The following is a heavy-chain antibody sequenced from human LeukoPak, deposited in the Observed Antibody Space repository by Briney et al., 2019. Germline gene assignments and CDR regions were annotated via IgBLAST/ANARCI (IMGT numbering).Heavy chain of an antibody. V-gene: IGHV3-48*01. CDR1: GFTFSSYS. CDR3: ARDSPRAAVRGAFDI. CDR2: ISSSSSTI. J-gene: IGHJ3*02. Sequence: GGSLRLSCAASGFTFSSYSMKWVRQAPGKGLEWVSYISSSSSTIYYADSVKGRFTISRDDAKNSPYLQMNSPRAEDTAVYYCARDSPRAAVRGAFDIWGQGTMVTVSS. D-gene: IGHD3-10*01.